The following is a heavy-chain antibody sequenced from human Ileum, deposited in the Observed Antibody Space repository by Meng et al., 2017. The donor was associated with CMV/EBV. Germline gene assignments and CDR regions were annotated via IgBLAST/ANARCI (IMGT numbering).Heavy chain of an antibody. CDR2: IYEDRTT. Sequence: QLKLQESGPGLVKPSETLSLTCTVSGGSISGSNHYWGWIRQPPGKGLEWIGHIYEDRTTYYNSSLKSRVAISVDTSRNQFSLKLNSLTAADTAVYYCEAYSHGWSGGSIGNWSQGTLV. V-gene: IGHV4-39*07. D-gene: IGHD6-19*01. CDR1: GGSISGSNHY. CDR3: EAYSHGWSGGSIGN. J-gene: IGHJ4*02.